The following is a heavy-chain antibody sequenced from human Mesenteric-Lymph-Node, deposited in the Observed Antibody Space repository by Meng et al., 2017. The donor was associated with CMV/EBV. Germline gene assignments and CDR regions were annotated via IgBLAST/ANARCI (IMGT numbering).Heavy chain of an antibody. CDR2: IRHDGSNE. CDR3: AKDERFGAINFDH. Sequence: GGSLRLSCAASGFSSSSYGMYWVRQAPGEGLEWVTFIRHDGSNEKYVDSVKGRFTISRDNSKNTLYLQMNSLTTEDTAVYYCAKDERFGAINFDHWGQGTLVTVSS. J-gene: IGHJ4*02. D-gene: IGHD3-16*01. V-gene: IGHV3-30*02. CDR1: GFSSSSYG.